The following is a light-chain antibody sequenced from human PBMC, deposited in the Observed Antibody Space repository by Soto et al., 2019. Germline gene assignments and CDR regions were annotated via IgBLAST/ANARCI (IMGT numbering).Light chain of an antibody. CDR2: KIS. Sequence: DIVLTQTRLSSPVTLGQPASISCRSSQSLVHIDGNTYFNWLQQRPGQPPRLLIYKISNRFPGVPDRFSGSGAGTDFTLKICRVEAEDVGVYYCMQATQSYTVGQGTRLEIK. CDR3: MQATQSYT. CDR1: QSLVHIDGNTY. J-gene: IGKJ2*01. V-gene: IGKV2-24*01.